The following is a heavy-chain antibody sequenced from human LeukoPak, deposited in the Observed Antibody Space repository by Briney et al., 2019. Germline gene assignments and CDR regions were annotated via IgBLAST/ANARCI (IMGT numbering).Heavy chain of an antibody. V-gene: IGHV2-5*02. J-gene: IGHJ4*02. CDR2: IYWDDDK. CDR3: AHRGPYCSSTSCYSD. D-gene: IGHD2-2*01. Sequence: ESCPTLVKTTQTLTLTCTFSGFSLSTSGVGVGWIPPPPGKALEWLSLIYWDDDKRYSPSLKSRLTITKDTSKNQVVLTMTNMDPVDTATYYCAHRGPYCSSTSCYSDWGQGTLVTVSS. CDR1: GFSLSTSGVG.